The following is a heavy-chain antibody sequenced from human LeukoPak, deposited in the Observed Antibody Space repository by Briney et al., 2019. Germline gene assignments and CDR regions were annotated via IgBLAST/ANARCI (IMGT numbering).Heavy chain of an antibody. CDR3: ARSVNTGYMDV. V-gene: IGHV3-30*03. CDR2: ISYDGSNK. CDR1: GFTFSSYG. D-gene: IGHD4-17*01. Sequence: GRSLRLSCAASGFTFSSYGMHWVRQAPGKGLEWVTVISYDGSNKYYADSVKGRLTISRDNSKNTLYLHMNSLRAEDTAVYYCARSVNTGYMDVWGKGTTVTVSS. J-gene: IGHJ6*03.